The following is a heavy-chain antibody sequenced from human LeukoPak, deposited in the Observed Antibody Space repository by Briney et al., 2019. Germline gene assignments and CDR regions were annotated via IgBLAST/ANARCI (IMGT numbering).Heavy chain of an antibody. CDR1: GYSFTSYW. V-gene: IGHV5-51*01. Sequence: GESLKISCKGSGYSFTSYWIGWVRQMPGKGLEWMGIIYPGDSDTRYSPSFQGQVTISADKSISTAYLQWSSLKASDTAMYYCARQRVETATAPIGDFDYWGQGTLVTVSS. CDR3: ARQRVETATAPIGDFDY. D-gene: IGHD5-24*01. CDR2: IYPGDSDT. J-gene: IGHJ4*02.